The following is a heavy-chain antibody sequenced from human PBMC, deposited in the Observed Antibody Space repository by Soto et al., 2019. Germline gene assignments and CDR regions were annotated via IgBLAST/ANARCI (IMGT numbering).Heavy chain of an antibody. V-gene: IGHV4-39*01. CDR3: ARLPYDSRGYYYFDY. Sequence: SETLSLTCTFSVGSISISIYDWGWIRQPPGKGLEWIGSVYYSGSTYDNPSLKSRINLSVDRSKSQFSLKLTSVTAADTAVYYCARLPYDSRGYYYFDYWGQGTLVTVSS. D-gene: IGHD3-22*01. CDR1: VGSISISIYD. J-gene: IGHJ4*02. CDR2: VYYSGST.